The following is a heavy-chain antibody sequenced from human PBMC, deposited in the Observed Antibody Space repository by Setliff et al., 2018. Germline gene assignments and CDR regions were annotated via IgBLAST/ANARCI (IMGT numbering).Heavy chain of an antibody. CDR1: GFSFSSYG. CDR2: IWFDGSYK. CDR3: AKDSARGWYGALDS. V-gene: IGHV3-33*06. Sequence: GWSLRLSCAASGFSFSSYGMHWVRQAPGKGLEWVAVIWFDGSYKKYADSVKGRFSISRDNPKNMVYLQMSSLRAEDTGVYYCAKDSARGWYGALDSWGQGAPVTVSS. J-gene: IGHJ4*02. D-gene: IGHD6-19*01.